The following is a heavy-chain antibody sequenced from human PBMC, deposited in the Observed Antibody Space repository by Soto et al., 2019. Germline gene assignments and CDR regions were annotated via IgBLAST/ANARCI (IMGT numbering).Heavy chain of an antibody. CDR3: ARSLVMSSGSYEDGFEL. V-gene: IGHV3-23*01. CDR2: ISGSGGNT. D-gene: IGHD1-26*01. Sequence: PGGSLRLSCAASGISLNNYAVNWVRQAPGKGLDWVSSISGSGGNTHYADSVKGRFAISRDNSKNTLYLQMSSLRADDTAIYYCARSLVMSSGSYEDGFELWGQGNLGTVSS. J-gene: IGHJ4*03. CDR1: GISLNNYA.